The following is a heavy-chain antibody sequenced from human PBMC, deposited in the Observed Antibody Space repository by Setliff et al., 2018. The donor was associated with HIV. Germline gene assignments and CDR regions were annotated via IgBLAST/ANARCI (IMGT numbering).Heavy chain of an antibody. V-gene: IGHV4-39*01. Sequence: PSETLSLTCTVSGGSISSSSYYWGWIRQPPGKGLEWIGSIYYSGSTYYNPSLKSRVTISVDTSKNQFSLKLSSVTAADTAVYYCARRGDFFYYAMDVWGQGTTVTVSS. CDR3: ARRGDFFYYAMDV. CDR2: IYYSGST. CDR1: GGSISSSSYY. J-gene: IGHJ6*02.